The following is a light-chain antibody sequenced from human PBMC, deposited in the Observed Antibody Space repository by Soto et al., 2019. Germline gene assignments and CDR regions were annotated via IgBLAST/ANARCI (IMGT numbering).Light chain of an antibody. Sequence: EIVMTQSPATLSVSPGERATLSCRASQSVSSNLAWYQQKPGQAPRLLIYGASTRATGIPARFSGSGSGTEFTLTISSLQSEDFAVYYCQQYNNPATFGGGTKVEIK. CDR2: GAS. V-gene: IGKV3-15*01. CDR1: QSVSSN. CDR3: QQYNNPAT. J-gene: IGKJ4*01.